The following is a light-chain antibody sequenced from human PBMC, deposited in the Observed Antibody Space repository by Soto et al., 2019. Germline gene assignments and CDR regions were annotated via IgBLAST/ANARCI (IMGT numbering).Light chain of an antibody. CDR2: GAS. CDR3: QQYNTYPWT. Sequence: DIQMTQSPSTLSASVGDRVTITCRASQNINSYLNWYQQKPGKAPKLLIYGASSLHSGVPSRFSGSGSGTEFTLTISRLHPDDFATYYCQQYNTYPWTFGQGTKVDIK. J-gene: IGKJ1*01. CDR1: QNINSY. V-gene: IGKV1-5*01.